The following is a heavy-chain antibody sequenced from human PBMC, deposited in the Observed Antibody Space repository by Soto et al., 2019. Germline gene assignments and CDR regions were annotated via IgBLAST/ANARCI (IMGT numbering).Heavy chain of an antibody. V-gene: IGHV1-2*04. Sequence: GASLKVSCKASGYTFTGYYMHWVRQAPGQGLEWMGWINPNSGGTNYAQKFQGWVTMTRDTSISTAYMELSRPRSDDTAVYYCAREGFDIAAARHYNWFDPWGQGTLVTVSS. CDR1: GYTFTGYY. D-gene: IGHD6-13*01. CDR2: INPNSGGT. J-gene: IGHJ5*02. CDR3: AREGFDIAAARHYNWFDP.